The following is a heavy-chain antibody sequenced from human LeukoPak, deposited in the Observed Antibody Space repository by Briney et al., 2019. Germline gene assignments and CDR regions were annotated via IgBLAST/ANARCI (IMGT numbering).Heavy chain of an antibody. Sequence: ASVKVSCKASGYTFTGYYMHWVRQAPGQGLEWMGRINPNSGATNYAQKFQGSVTMTRDTSISTAYMELSRLRSDDTAVYYCARGRGYSYGYALKTTPEDDYWGQGTLVTVSS. CDR1: GYTFTGYY. D-gene: IGHD5-18*01. CDR2: INPNSGAT. V-gene: IGHV1-2*06. CDR3: ARGRGYSYGYALKTTPEDDY. J-gene: IGHJ4*02.